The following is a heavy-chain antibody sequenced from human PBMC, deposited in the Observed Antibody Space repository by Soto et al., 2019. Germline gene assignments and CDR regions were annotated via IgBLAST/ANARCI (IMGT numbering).Heavy chain of an antibody. Sequence: SETLSLTCTVSGGSISSYYWSWIRQPPGKGLEWIGYIYYSGSTNYNPSLKSRVTISVDTSKNQFSLKLSSVTAADTAVYYCAREEMRYCSGGSCPIGFDYWGQGTLVTVS. CDR2: IYYSGST. CDR1: GGSISSYY. CDR3: AREEMRYCSGGSCPIGFDY. D-gene: IGHD2-15*01. J-gene: IGHJ4*02. V-gene: IGHV4-59*01.